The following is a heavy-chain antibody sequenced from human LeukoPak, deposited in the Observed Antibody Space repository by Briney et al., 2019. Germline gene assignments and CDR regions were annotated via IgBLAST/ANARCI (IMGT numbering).Heavy chain of an antibody. CDR3: ARGGGPSNWFGP. CDR2: LYYSGST. J-gene: IGHJ5*02. Sequence: SETLSLTCTVSGGSISSYYWTWIRQPPGKGLEWIGSLYYSGSTNYNPSLKSRVTISVDTSKNQFSLKLSSVTAADTAVYYCARGGGPSNWFGPWGQGTLVTVSS. D-gene: IGHD4-23*01. V-gene: IGHV4-59*08. CDR1: GGSISSYY.